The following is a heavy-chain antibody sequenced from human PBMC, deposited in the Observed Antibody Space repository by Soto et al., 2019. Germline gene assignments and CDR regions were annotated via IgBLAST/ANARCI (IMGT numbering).Heavy chain of an antibody. Sequence: QVQLVQSGAEVKKPGSSVKVSCKASGGTFGSYAFSWVRQAPGQGLEWMGGIIPVSGAAHYAQKCQGRVTITADESTSTAYMELSSLSSQDTAVYYCATALGCRSTSCTLDYWGQGTRVIVSS. CDR3: ATALGCRSTSCTLDY. CDR1: GGTFGSYA. CDR2: IIPVSGAA. J-gene: IGHJ4*02. V-gene: IGHV1-69*01. D-gene: IGHD2-2*01.